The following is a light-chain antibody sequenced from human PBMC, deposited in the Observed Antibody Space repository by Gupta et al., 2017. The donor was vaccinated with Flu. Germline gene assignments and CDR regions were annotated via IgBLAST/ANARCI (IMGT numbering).Light chain of an antibody. Sequence: IALTQSPGTLSLSPGERATLSCRASQSVSSSYLAWYQQKPGQAPRLLIYGASSRATGIPDRFSGSGSGTDFTLTISRLEPEDFAVYYCQQYGSPGTFGGGTKVEIK. CDR1: QSVSSSY. CDR2: GAS. V-gene: IGKV3-20*01. CDR3: QQYGSPGT. J-gene: IGKJ4*01.